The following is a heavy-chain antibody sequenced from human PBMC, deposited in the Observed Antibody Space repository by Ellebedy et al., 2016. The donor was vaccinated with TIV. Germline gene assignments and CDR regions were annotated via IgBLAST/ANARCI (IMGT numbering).Heavy chain of an antibody. D-gene: IGHD3-22*01. Sequence: LRLSCTVSGGSISSGDYYWSWIRQPPGKGLEWIGYIYYSGSTYYNPSLKSRVTISVDTSKNQFSLKLSSVTAADTAVYYCARYDSSGYCDAFDIWGQGTMVTVSS. V-gene: IGHV4-30-4*01. J-gene: IGHJ3*02. CDR1: GGSISSGDYY. CDR2: IYYSGST. CDR3: ARYDSSGYCDAFDI.